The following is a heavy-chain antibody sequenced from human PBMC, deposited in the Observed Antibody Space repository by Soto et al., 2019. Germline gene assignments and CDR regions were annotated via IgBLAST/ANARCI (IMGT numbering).Heavy chain of an antibody. CDR1: GFPVSNNY. D-gene: IGHD4-17*01. CDR3: ATSPGRNY. CDR2: IYSAGNT. V-gene: IGHV3-53*01. J-gene: IGHJ4*02. Sequence: HPGGSLRLSCAASGFPVSNNYMSWVRQSPGKGLEGVSVIYSAGNTFYSDSVKGRFTISRDNSKNTMYLQMSSLRAEDTAVYYCATSPGRNYWGQGDLVTVS.